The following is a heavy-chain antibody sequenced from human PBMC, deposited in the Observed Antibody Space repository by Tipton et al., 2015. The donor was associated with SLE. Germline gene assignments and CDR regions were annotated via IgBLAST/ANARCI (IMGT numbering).Heavy chain of an antibody. CDR2: INGRSNYM. CDR1: XFPFSDYF. J-gene: IGHJ4*02. D-gene: IGHD3-3*01. Sequence: GSLRLSCAASXFPFSDYFMSWIRQAPGKGLEWVSYINGRSNYMYYGDSVKGRFSISRDNAKNSLFLQMNNLRAEDTAIYYCARVRITIYGVVTNFDFWGQGTLGTVSS. CDR3: ARVRITIYGVVTNFDF. V-gene: IGHV3-11*01.